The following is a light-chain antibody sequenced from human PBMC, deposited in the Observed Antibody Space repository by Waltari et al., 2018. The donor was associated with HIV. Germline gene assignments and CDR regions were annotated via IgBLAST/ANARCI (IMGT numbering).Light chain of an antibody. CDR2: QDS. V-gene: IGLV3-1*01. CDR1: TLGHRF. J-gene: IGLJ1*01. CDR3: QAWDSNNYV. Sequence: DLSQPASVSVSPGQTATVTCSGDTLGHRFVCWYRQKSGQSPELIIYQDSRRPSGISDRFSGATSGSKATLTIRETQSIDEGDYYCQAWDSNNYVFGSGTRVTVL.